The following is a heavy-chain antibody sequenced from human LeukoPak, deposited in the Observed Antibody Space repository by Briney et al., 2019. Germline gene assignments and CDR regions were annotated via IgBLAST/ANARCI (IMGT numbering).Heavy chain of an antibody. CDR2: INPSGGST. Sequence: ASVKVSCRPSGYTFISYDINWVRQAPGQGLEWMGIINPSGGSTSYAQKFQGRVTMTRDMSTSTVYMELSSLRSQDTAVYYCARDVRFGELLSYYFDYWGQGTLVTVSS. CDR3: ARDVRFGELLSYYFDY. J-gene: IGHJ4*02. CDR1: GYTFISYD. V-gene: IGHV1-46*01. D-gene: IGHD3-10*01.